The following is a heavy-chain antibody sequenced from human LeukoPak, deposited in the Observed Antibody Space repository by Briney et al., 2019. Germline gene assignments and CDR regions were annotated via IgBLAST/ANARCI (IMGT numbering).Heavy chain of an antibody. CDR1: GFTFSSYA. CDR2: ISGSGGST. V-gene: IGHV3-23*01. CDR3: AKEPRLHLFSIRSTSYFDY. Sequence: PGGSLRLSCAASGFTFSSYAMSWVRQAPGKGLEWVSAISGSGGSTYYADSVKDRFTISRDNSKNTLYLQMNSLRAEDTAVYYCAKEPRLHLFSIRSTSYFDYWGQGTLVTVSS. J-gene: IGHJ4*02.